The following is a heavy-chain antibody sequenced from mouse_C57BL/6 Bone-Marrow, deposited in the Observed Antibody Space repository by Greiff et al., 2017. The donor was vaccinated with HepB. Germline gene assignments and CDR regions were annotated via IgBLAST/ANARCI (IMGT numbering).Heavy chain of an antibody. CDR1: GYTFTSYW. Sequence: QVHVKQPGAELVKPGASVKLSCKASGYTFTSYWMQWVKQRPGQGLEWIGEIDPSDSYNNYNQKFKGKATLTVDTSSSTAYMQLSSLTSEDSAVYYCATELRLWFAYWGQGTLVTVSA. J-gene: IGHJ3*01. CDR2: IDPSDSYN. V-gene: IGHV1-50*01. D-gene: IGHD3-2*02. CDR3: ATELRLWFAY.